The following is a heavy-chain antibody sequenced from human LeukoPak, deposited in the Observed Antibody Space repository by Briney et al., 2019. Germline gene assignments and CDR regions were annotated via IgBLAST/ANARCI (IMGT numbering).Heavy chain of an antibody. V-gene: IGHV3-30-3*01. CDR2: TSHDESYK. D-gene: IGHD3-22*01. J-gene: IGHJ6*02. CDR3: ARDRLFYFHSPDYRAGYFYAMDV. CDR1: GFTFNTYP. Sequence: GGSLRLSCSASGFTFNTYPMHWVRQSPGKGLEWVAVTSHDESYKFYAESVKGRFTISRDNSNNTLYPQMNTLRPEDTSVYYCARDRLFYFHSPDYRAGYFYAMDVWGQGTTVTVSS.